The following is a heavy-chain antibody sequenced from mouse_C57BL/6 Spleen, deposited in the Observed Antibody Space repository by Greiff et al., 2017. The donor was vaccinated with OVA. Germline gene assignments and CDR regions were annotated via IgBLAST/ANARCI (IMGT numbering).Heavy chain of an antibody. CDR3: ARRDDYDQAWFAY. Sequence: VQLQQSGAELVKPGASVKISCKASGYAFSSYWMNWVKQRPGKGLEWIGQIYPGDGDTNYNGKFKGKATLTADKSSSTAYMQLSSLTSEDSAVYCCARRDDYDQAWFAYWGQGTLVTVSA. J-gene: IGHJ3*01. D-gene: IGHD2-4*01. CDR1: GYAFSSYW. CDR2: IYPGDGDT. V-gene: IGHV1-80*01.